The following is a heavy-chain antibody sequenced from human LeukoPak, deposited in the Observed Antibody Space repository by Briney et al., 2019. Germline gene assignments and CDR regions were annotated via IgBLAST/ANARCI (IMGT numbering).Heavy chain of an antibody. V-gene: IGHV2-70*04. J-gene: IGHJ4*02. D-gene: IGHD3-10*01. CDR3: ARTSRGSGSYYLPFDY. CDR1: GFSLSTSGMR. CDR2: IDWDDDK. Sequence: SGPTLVNPTQTLTLTCTFSGFSLSTSGMRVSWIRQPPGKALEWLVRIDWDDDKFYSTSLKTRLTISKDTSKNQVVLTMTNMDPVDTATYYCARTSRGSGSYYLPFDYRGQGTLVTVSS.